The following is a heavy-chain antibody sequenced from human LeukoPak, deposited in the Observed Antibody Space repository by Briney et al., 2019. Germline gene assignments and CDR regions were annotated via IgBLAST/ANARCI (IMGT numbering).Heavy chain of an antibody. Sequence: SGGSLRLSCAASGFTFSSYAMSWVRQAPGKGLEWVSAISGSGGSTYYADSVKGRFTISRDNSKNTLYLQMNGLRAEDTAVYYCAKDWGAIPAYFDYWGQGTLVTVSS. CDR2: ISGSGGST. J-gene: IGHJ4*02. CDR3: AKDWGAIPAYFDY. D-gene: IGHD3-16*01. V-gene: IGHV3-23*01. CDR1: GFTFSSYA.